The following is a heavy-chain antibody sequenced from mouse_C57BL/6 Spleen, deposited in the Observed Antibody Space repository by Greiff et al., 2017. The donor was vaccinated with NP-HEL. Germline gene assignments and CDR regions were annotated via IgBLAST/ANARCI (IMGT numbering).Heavy chain of an antibody. V-gene: IGHV5-16*01. D-gene: IGHD3-2*02. CDR3: AREGGQGAMDY. CDR2: INYDGSST. Sequence: EVQRVESEGGLVQPGSSMKLSCTASGFTFSDYYMAWVRQVPEKGLEWVANINYDGSSTYYLDSLKSRFIISRDNAKNILYLQMSSLKSEDTATYYCAREGGQGAMDYWGQGTSVTVSS. CDR1: GFTFSDYY. J-gene: IGHJ4*01.